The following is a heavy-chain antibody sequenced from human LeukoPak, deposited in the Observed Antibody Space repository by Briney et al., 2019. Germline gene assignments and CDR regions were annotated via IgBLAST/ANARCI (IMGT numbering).Heavy chain of an antibody. J-gene: IGHJ4*02. CDR3: ASLDYVKFYFDY. CDR1: GDSISGYY. D-gene: IGHD3-16*01. Sequence: SETLSLTCTVSGDSISGYYWSWIRQPPGKRLEWIGYVYYSGVTNYNPSLKSRVTISVDTSKNQFSLNLRSVTAADTAVYYCASLDYVKFYFDYWGQGTLVTVSS. CDR2: VYYSGVT. V-gene: IGHV4-59*01.